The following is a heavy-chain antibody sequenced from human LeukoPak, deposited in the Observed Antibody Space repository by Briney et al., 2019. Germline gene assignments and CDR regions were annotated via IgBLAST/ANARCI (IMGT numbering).Heavy chain of an antibody. J-gene: IGHJ4*02. V-gene: IGHV1-46*01. Sequence: ASVRVSCEASGFTFINYYIHWVRQSPGHGLEWMGLINPSDGSTNYAQKYQDRVTMTRDTSTRTVYMQLSSLRSDDTAVYYCARDVAREFDYWGQGTLVTVSS. CDR3: ARDVAREFDY. CDR1: GFTFINYY. CDR2: INPSDGST.